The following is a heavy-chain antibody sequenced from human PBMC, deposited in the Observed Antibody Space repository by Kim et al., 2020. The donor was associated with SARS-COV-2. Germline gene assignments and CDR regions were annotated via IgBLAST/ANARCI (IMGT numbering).Heavy chain of an antibody. D-gene: IGHD3-22*01. V-gene: IGHV3-15*01. CDR2: IKSKTDGGTT. CDR3: TTDLTDYYDSSGIKTIDY. CDR1: GFTFSNAW. Sequence: GGSLRLSCAASGFTFSNAWMSWVRQAPGKGLEWVGRIKSKTDGGTTDYAAPVKGRFTISRDDSKNTLYLQMNSLKTEDTAVYYCTTDLTDYYDSSGIKTIDYWGQGTLVTVSS. J-gene: IGHJ4*02.